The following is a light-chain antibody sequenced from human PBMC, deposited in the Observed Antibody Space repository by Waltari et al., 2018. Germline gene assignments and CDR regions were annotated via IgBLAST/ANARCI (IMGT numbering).Light chain of an antibody. CDR3: AAWDDSLIWV. Sequence: QSALTQPASVSGSPGQSITISCTGTTSDVGGYNSVSWYQQHPGKAPKLLIYTNNQRPSGVPDRFSGSKSGTSASLAISGLQSEDEADYYCAAWDDSLIWVFGGGTKLTVL. CDR2: TNN. V-gene: IGLV2-14*03. J-gene: IGLJ3*02. CDR1: TSDVGGYNS.